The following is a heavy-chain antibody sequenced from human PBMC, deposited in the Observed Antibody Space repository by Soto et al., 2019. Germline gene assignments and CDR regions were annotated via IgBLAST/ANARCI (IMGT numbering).Heavy chain of an antibody. CDR1: GYTFTNYG. Sequence: QVQLVQSGPEVKKPGASVKVSCKTSGYTFTNYGMAWVRQAPRQGLEWMGWISGYDGHTNYAQKFQGRVTMTTDPSTKTAYMEMRSLRPDDAAVYYCARDEGFLRSWGQGTQVAVSS. D-gene: IGHD3-3*01. CDR2: ISGYDGHT. V-gene: IGHV1-18*01. J-gene: IGHJ5*02. CDR3: ARDEGFLRS.